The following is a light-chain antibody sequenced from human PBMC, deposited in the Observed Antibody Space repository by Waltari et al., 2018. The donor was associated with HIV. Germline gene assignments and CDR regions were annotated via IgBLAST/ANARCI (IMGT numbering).Light chain of an antibody. CDR2: EAA. V-gene: IGKV1-12*01. Sequence: DTQMTQSPSSVSASVGDRVTITCRASQSIGTSVAWYQQKPDRTPKLLIFEAARLQTGVPSRFSGSGSGTDFTLTITSLQPEDLATYYCQQANNFPHSSGQGT. J-gene: IGKJ2*03. CDR3: QQANNFPHS. CDR1: QSIGTS.